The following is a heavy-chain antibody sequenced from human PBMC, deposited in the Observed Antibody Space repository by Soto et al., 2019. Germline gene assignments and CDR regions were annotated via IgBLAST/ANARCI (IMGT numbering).Heavy chain of an antibody. CDR2: IDPSDSYT. J-gene: IGHJ6*02. CDR1: GYSFTSYW. V-gene: IGHV5-10-1*01. Sequence: GESLKISCKGSGYSFTSYWISWVRQMPGKGLEWMGRIDPSDSYTNYSPSFQGHVTISADKSISTAYLQWSSLKASDTAMYYCARPGYDSSGFGYYYYGMDVWGQGTTVTVS. CDR3: ARPGYDSSGFGYYYYGMDV. D-gene: IGHD3-22*01.